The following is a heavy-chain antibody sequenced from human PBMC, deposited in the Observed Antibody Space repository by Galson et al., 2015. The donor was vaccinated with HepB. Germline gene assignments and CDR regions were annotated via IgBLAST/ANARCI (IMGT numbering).Heavy chain of an antibody. D-gene: IGHD3-22*01. Sequence: SVKVSCKASGYTFTSYGISWVRQAPGQGLEWMGWISAYNGNTNYAQKLQGRVTMTTDTSTSTAYMELRSLRSDDTSVYYCARFYYDSSGSPLDYWGQGTLVTVSS. CDR1: GYTFTSYG. CDR3: ARFYYDSSGSPLDY. J-gene: IGHJ4*02. CDR2: ISAYNGNT. V-gene: IGHV1-18*04.